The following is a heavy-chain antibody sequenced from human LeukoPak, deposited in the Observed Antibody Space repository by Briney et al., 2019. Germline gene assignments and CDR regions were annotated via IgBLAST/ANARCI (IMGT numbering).Heavy chain of an antibody. CDR1: GGTFSSYT. Sequence: SVKVSCKASGGTFSSYTISWVRQAPGQGLEWMGRIIPILGIANYAQKFQGRATITADKSTSTAYMELSSLRSEDTAVYYCARDARYYYDSSGYYGYWGQGTLVTVSS. V-gene: IGHV1-69*04. J-gene: IGHJ4*02. CDR2: IIPILGIA. D-gene: IGHD3-22*01. CDR3: ARDARYYYDSSGYYGY.